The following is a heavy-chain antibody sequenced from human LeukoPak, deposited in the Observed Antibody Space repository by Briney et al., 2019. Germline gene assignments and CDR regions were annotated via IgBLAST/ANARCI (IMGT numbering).Heavy chain of an antibody. V-gene: IGHV3-33*06. D-gene: IGHD5-18*01. Sequence: GRSLRLSCAASGFTFSTYNMHWVRQAPGKGLEWVALMLSDESNKYHADSVKGRFTISRDNSKNALFLQMNSLRDEDTAVYYCAKDSGYSYGHGLDYWGQGTLVPSPQ. J-gene: IGHJ4*02. CDR1: GFTFSTYN. CDR3: AKDSGYSYGHGLDY. CDR2: MLSDESNK.